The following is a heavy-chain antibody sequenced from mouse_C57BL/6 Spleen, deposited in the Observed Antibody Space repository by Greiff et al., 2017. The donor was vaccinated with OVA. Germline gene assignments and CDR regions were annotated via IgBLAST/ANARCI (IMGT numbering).Heavy chain of an antibody. CDR1: GYAFSSYW. CDR3: ARGGLTGPWFAY. CDR2: IYPGDGDT. D-gene: IGHD4-1*01. J-gene: IGHJ3*01. V-gene: IGHV1-80*01. Sequence: QVQLQQSGAELVKPGASVKISCKASGYAFSSYWMNWVKQRPGKGLEWIGQIYPGDGDTNYNGKFKGKATLTADKSSSTAYMQLSSLTSEDSAVYFCARGGLTGPWFAYWGQGTLVTVSA.